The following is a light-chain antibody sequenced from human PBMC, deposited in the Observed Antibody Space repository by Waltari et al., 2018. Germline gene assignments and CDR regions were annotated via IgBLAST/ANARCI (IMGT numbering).Light chain of an antibody. V-gene: IGKV3-15*01. CDR2: GAS. J-gene: IGKJ1*01. CDR1: QSVSST. Sequence: EIVMTQSPATLSVSLGERATHSCRASQSVSSTLAWYQQRPGQAPRLLIYGASTRATGVPARFSGSGSGTEFTLTISSLQSEDFAIYYCQQYYNWLWTFGQGTKVEIK. CDR3: QQYYNWLWT.